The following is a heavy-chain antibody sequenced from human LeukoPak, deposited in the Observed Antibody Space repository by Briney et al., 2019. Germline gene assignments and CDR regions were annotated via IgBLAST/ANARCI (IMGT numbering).Heavy chain of an antibody. CDR3: AKDRSGFAFDY. CDR2: ISYDGSNK. CDR1: GFSFTYW. J-gene: IGHJ4*02. V-gene: IGHV3-30*18. Sequence: HSGGSLRLSCAASGFSFTYWMAWVRQAPGKGLEWVAVISYDGSNKYYADSVKGRFTISRDNSKNTLYLQMNSLRAEDTAVYYCAKDRSGFAFDYWGQGTLVTVSS. D-gene: IGHD5-12*01.